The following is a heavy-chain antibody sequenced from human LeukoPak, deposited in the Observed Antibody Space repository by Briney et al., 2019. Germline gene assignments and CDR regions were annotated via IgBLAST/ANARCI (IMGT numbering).Heavy chain of an antibody. J-gene: IGHJ4*02. D-gene: IGHD6-19*01. CDR3: ARDRSGAVAGTVGY. V-gene: IGHV3-53*01. CDR2: IYSDNT. Sequence: GGSLRLSCTVSGFTVSSNSMSWVRQAPGKGLEWVSFIYSDNTHYSDSVKGRFTISRDNSKVTVYLQMNSLRAEDTAVYYCARDRSGAVAGTVGYWGQGTLVTVSS. CDR1: GFTVSSNS.